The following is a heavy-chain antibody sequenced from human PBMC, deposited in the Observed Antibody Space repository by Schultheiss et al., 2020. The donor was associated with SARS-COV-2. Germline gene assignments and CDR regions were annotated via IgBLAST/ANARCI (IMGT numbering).Heavy chain of an antibody. D-gene: IGHD3-22*01. CDR1: GFTFSSYG. Sequence: GGSLRLSCAASGFTFSSYGMHWVRQAPGKGLEWVAVISYDGSNKYYADSVKGRFTISRDNSKNTLYLQMNSLRAEDTAVYYCATPHYYDSFDIWGQGTMVTVSS. V-gene: IGHV3-30*03. CDR3: ATPHYYDSFDI. CDR2: ISYDGSNK. J-gene: IGHJ3*02.